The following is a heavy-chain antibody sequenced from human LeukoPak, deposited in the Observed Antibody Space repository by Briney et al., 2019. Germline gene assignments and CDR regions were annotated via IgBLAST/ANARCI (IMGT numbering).Heavy chain of an antibody. Sequence: GGSLRLSCAASGFTFSTYAMSWVRQAPGKGLEWVLAISGSSGSTYYADSVKGRFTISRDNSKNTLYLQMNTLRAEDTAVYYCAKERYSSGLNWFDPWGQGTLVTVSS. V-gene: IGHV3-23*01. CDR1: GFTFSTYA. CDR3: AKERYSSGLNWFDP. J-gene: IGHJ5*02. D-gene: IGHD6-19*01. CDR2: ISGSSGST.